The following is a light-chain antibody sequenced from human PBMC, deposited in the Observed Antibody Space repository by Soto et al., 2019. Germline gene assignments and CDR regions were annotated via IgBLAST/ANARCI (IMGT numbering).Light chain of an antibody. J-gene: IGLJ2*01. Sequence: QSVLTQPPSVSGAPGQRVTISCTGGSSNIGAAYDVQWYQQLPGTAPQLLIYDNNNRPSGVPGRFSGSKSGTSASLAITGLQAEDEADYYCQSYDSSLSAVVFGGGTKLTVL. CDR3: QSYDSSLSAVV. CDR2: DNN. CDR1: SSNIGAAYD. V-gene: IGLV1-40*01.